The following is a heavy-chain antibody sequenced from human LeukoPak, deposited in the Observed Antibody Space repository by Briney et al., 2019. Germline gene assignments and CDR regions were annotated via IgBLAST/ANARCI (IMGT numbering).Heavy chain of an antibody. Sequence: SETLSLTWAVSGYSISSGYYWGWIRQPPGKGLEWIGSIYHSESTYYNPSLKSRVTISVDTSKNQFSLKLSSVTAADTAVYYCARHHGYSSSSHYFDYWGQGTLVTVSS. CDR1: GYSISSGYY. V-gene: IGHV4-38-2*01. CDR3: ARHHGYSSSSHYFDY. CDR2: IYHSEST. D-gene: IGHD6-6*01. J-gene: IGHJ4*02.